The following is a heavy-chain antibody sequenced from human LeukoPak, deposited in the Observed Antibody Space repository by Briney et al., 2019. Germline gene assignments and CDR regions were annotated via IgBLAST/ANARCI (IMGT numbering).Heavy chain of an antibody. J-gene: IGHJ4*02. CDR2: ITDSGRSS. CDR1: GFTFSNYA. Sequence: GGSLRLSCAFSGFTFSNYAMSWVHQAPGKGLEWISGITDSGRSSYFADSVRGRFTISRDKSKNTLYLQMNSLRAEDTALYFCAKDGGGNCYDPIDYWGQGILVTVSS. CDR3: AKDGGGNCYDPIDY. V-gene: IGHV3-23*01. D-gene: IGHD2-21*01.